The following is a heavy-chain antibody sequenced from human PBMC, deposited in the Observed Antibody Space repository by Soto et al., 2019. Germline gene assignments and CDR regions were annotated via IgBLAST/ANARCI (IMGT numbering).Heavy chain of an antibody. D-gene: IGHD6-19*01. J-gene: IGHJ6*02. Sequence: QVQLQQWGAGLLKPSETLSLTCGVYGGSFSGYYWSWIRQPPGKGLEWIGEINHSGSIKYNPSLKSRVTRSVDTSTNQFSLKLSSVTAAETAVYYCARGAGSGWDYYYYGMDVWGQGTTVTVSS. CDR3: ARGAGSGWDYYYYGMDV. V-gene: IGHV4-34*01. CDR2: INHSGSI. CDR1: GGSFSGYY.